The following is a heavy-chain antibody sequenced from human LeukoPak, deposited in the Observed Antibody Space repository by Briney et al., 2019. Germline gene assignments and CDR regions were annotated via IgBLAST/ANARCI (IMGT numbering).Heavy chain of an antibody. D-gene: IGHD3-10*01. CDR2: ISAYNGNT. CDR3: ARDQSGFGESQWAY. Sequence: ASVKVSCKASGYTFTSYGISWVRQAPGQGLEWMGWISAYNGNTNYAQKLQGRVTMTTDTSTSTAYMELRSLRADDTAVYYCARDQSGFGESQWAYWGQGTLVTVSS. V-gene: IGHV1-18*01. J-gene: IGHJ4*02. CDR1: GYTFTSYG.